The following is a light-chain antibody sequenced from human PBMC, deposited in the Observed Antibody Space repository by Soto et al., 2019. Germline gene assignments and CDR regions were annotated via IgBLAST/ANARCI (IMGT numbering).Light chain of an antibody. Sequence: ENVLTQSPATLSLSPGQSATLSCRASQNVRIYLAWYQHKPGQAPRLLIFDASKRAAGIPDRFSGSGSGTDFTLTISRLEPEDFAVYYCQQYGSSGTFGQGTKVDIK. J-gene: IGKJ1*01. V-gene: IGKV3-20*01. CDR1: QNVRIY. CDR2: DAS. CDR3: QQYGSSGT.